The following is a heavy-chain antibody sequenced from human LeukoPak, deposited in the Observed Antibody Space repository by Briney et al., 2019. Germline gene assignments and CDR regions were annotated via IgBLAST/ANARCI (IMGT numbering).Heavy chain of an antibody. CDR1: GYSFSDYY. CDR3: ACYSRIWTGYPYYLDY. CDR2: INPNKGGT. J-gene: IGHJ4*02. D-gene: IGHD3/OR15-3a*01. Sequence: ASVKVSCRTSGYSFSDYYIQWVRQAPGQGLQWMGWINPNKGGTNYAQEFQGRVTMTRDTSITTAYMELSSLTSNDTAVDYCACYSRIWTGYPYYLDYWGQGTLVTVSS. V-gene: IGHV1-2*02.